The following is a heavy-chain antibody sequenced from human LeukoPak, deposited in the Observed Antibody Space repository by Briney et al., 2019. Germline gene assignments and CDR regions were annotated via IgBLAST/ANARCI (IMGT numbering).Heavy chain of an antibody. CDR2: ISRGGDEI. D-gene: IGHD5-24*01. V-gene: IGHV3-21*05. CDR1: GFTFSSYS. Sequence: KSGGSLRLSCAASGFTFSSYSMNWVRQAPGKGLQWISYISRGGDEIYYADSVKGRFTVSRDNAKNSLYLQMNSLRAEDTAVYYCAKDSPSRTATTEVPVDYWGQGTLVTVSS. J-gene: IGHJ4*02. CDR3: AKDSPSRTATTEVPVDY.